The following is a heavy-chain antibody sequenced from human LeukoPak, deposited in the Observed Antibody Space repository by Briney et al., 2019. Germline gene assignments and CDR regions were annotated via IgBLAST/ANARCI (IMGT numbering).Heavy chain of an antibody. CDR1: GYSISSGYY. V-gene: IGHV4-38-2*02. J-gene: IGHJ4*02. CDR3: ARVSTYYDFWSGYYRGRYFDY. D-gene: IGHD3-3*01. Sequence: SETLSLTCTVSGYSISSGYYWGWIRQPPGKGLEWIGYIYYSGSTNYNPSLKSRVTISVDTSKNQFSLKLSSVTAADTAVYYCARVSTYYDFWSGYYRGRYFDYWGQGTLVTVSS. CDR2: IYYSGST.